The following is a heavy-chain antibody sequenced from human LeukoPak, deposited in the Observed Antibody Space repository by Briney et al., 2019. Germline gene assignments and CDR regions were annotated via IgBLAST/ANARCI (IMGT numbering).Heavy chain of an antibody. CDR3: ARDRGNVAGSRGYFDY. J-gene: IGHJ4*02. Sequence: GGSLRLSCAASGFTFSSYAMHWVRQAPGKGLEWVAVISYDGSNKYYADSVKGRFTISRDNAKNSLYLQMNSLRAEDTAVYYCARDRGNVAGSRGYFDYWGQGTLVTVSS. D-gene: IGHD6-19*01. CDR2: ISYDGSNK. CDR1: GFTFSSYA. V-gene: IGHV3-30*04.